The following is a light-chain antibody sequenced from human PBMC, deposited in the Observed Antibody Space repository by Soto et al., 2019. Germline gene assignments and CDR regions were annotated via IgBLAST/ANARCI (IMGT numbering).Light chain of an antibody. CDR1: QSVSSN. J-gene: IGKJ1*01. CDR3: QQYNNWPPWT. CDR2: GAS. Sequence: EIVMTQSPATLSVSPGERATLSCRASQSVSSNLAWYQQKPGQAPRLLIYGASTRATGIPARFSGSGSGTEFTLTISSLQSEDFAVYYCQQYNNWPPWTFSQGTRVEI. V-gene: IGKV3-15*01.